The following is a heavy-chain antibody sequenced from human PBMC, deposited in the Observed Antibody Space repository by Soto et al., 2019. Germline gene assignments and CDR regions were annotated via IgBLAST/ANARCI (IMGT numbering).Heavy chain of an antibody. CDR3: ARNRLRQYYYGMDV. CDR2: IYPGDSDT. CDR1: GYRFADYW. V-gene: IGHV5-51*01. Sequence: GASLRISWRGSGYRFADYWVGWVRQIPGKGLEWVGVIYPGDSDTRYSPSFRGQVTISADKSISHVYLQWSSLKASDTAMYYCARNRLRQYYYGMDVWGQGTTVTVSS. D-gene: IGHD3-10*01. J-gene: IGHJ6*02.